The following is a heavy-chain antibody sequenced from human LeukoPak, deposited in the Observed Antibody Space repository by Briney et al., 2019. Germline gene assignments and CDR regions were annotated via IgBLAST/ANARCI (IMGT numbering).Heavy chain of an antibody. D-gene: IGHD3-3*02. Sequence: GSLRLSCATSGFTFVDYGLSWVRRAPGKGLEWLCAINYNGAITDYADSVKRRFTISRDNAKNSLYLRMDSLRVEDTALYYCARDRLGPSFSVSHFDLWGQGTLVTVSS. CDR3: ARDRLGPSFSVSHFDL. CDR2: INYNGAIT. V-gene: IGHV3-20*04. J-gene: IGHJ4*02. CDR1: GFTFVDYG.